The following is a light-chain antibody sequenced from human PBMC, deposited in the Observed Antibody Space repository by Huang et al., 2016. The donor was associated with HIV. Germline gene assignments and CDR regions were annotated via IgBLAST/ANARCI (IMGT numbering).Light chain of an antibody. CDR2: SAS. Sequence: DIQMTQSPSSLSASVGDRVTIACRASQSISKFLNWYQQRPGEAPKLLMHSASSLLSGVPSRFSGSGAWTDFTLTSTSLQPEDFATYYCQQTDTTPRTFGQGTKV. J-gene: IGKJ1*01. V-gene: IGKV1-39*01. CDR1: QSISKF. CDR3: QQTDTTPRT.